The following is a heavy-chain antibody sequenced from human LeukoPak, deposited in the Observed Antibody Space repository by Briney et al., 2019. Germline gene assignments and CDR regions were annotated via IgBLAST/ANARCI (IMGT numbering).Heavy chain of an antibody. J-gene: IGHJ6*03. CDR1: GFTFRTCA. CDR2: ISGRGDST. V-gene: IGHV3-23*01. Sequence: PGGSLRLSCAASGFTFRTCAMSWVRQAPGKGLDWVSVISGRGDSTYYADSVKGRFTISRDNSRNTLYLQMNSLSAEDTAVYYCAKDRGVTVGYYYYYMDVWGKGTPVTVSS. CDR3: AKDRGVTVGYYYYYMDV. D-gene: IGHD2-21*02.